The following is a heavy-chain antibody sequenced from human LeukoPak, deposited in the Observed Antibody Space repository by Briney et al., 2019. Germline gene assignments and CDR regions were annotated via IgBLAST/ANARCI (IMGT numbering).Heavy chain of an antibody. CDR3: ARLRITQYYFDY. J-gene: IGHJ4*02. CDR1: GGSISSYY. V-gene: IGHV4-59*08. D-gene: IGHD2-15*01. Sequence: SETLSLTCTVSGGSISSYYWSWIRQPPGKGLGWIGYIYYSGSTNYNPSLKSRVTISVDTSKNQFSLKLSSVTAADTAVYYCARLRITQYYFDYWGQGTLVTVSS. CDR2: IYYSGST.